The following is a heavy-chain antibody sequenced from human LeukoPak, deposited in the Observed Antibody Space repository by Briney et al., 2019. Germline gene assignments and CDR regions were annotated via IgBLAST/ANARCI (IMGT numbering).Heavy chain of an antibody. CDR3: ARSNCNSCYLGVWYFFDY. D-gene: IGHD1/OR15-1a*01. J-gene: IGHJ4*02. CDR2: IYSDGRT. V-gene: IGHV3-66*01. CDR1: GITVSSNY. Sequence: PGGSLRLSCAASGITVSSNYMSWVRQAPGKGLEWVSVIYSDGRTYYAGSVKGSFTISRDNSKNTLYLQMNSLRAEDTAVYYCARSNCNSCYLGVWYFFDYWGQGTLVTVSS.